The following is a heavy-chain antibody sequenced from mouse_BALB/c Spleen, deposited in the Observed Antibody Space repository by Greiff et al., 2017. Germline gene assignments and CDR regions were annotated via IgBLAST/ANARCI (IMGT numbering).Heavy chain of an antibody. J-gene: IGHJ2*01. CDR2: INPYNDGT. CDR3: ASGWLPHFDY. V-gene: IGHV1-14*01. D-gene: IGHD2-3*01. CDR1: GYTFTSYV. Sequence: EVKLQESGPELVKPGASVKMSCKASGYTFTSYVMHWVKQKPGQGLEWIGYINPYNDGTKYNEKFKGKATLTSDKSSSTAYMELSSLTSEDSAVYYCASGWLPHFDYWGQGTTLTVSS.